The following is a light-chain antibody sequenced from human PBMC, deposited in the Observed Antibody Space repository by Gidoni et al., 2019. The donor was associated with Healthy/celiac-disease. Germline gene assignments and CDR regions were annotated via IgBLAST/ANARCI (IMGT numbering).Light chain of an antibody. CDR3: QQYNNWPPYT. CDR2: GAS. Sequence: EIVMTQSPATLSVSPGERATLSCRASQSVSSNLAWYQPKPGQAPRLLIYGASTRATGIPARFSGSGSGTEFTLTISSLQSEDFAVYYCQQYNNWPPYTFXQXTKLEIK. J-gene: IGKJ2*01. V-gene: IGKV3-15*01. CDR1: QSVSSN.